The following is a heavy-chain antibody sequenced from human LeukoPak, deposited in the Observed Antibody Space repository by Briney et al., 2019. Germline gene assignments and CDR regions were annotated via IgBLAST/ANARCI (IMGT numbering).Heavy chain of an antibody. J-gene: IGHJ4*02. CDR3: ARDLPFDY. V-gene: IGHV3-66*01. CDR1: GFTVSSNY. CDR2: IYSGGST. Sequence: GGSLRLSCAASGFTVSSNYMSWVRQAPGKGLEWVSAIYSGGSTYYADSVKGRFTISRDNSKNTLHLQMNGLRAEDTAVYYCARDLPFDYWGQGTLVTVSS.